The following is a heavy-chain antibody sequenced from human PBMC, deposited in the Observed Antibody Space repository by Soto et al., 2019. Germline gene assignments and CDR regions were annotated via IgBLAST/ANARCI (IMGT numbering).Heavy chain of an antibody. CDR2: ISYDGSNK. Sequence: PGGSLRLSCAASGFTFSSYGMHWVRQAPGKGLEWVAVISYDGSNKYYADSVKGRFTISRDNSKNTLYLQMNSLRAEDTAVYYCAKDRSSHYYDSSGYSFDYWGQGTLVTVSS. V-gene: IGHV3-30*18. J-gene: IGHJ4*02. D-gene: IGHD3-22*01. CDR1: GFTFSSYG. CDR3: AKDRSSHYYDSSGYSFDY.